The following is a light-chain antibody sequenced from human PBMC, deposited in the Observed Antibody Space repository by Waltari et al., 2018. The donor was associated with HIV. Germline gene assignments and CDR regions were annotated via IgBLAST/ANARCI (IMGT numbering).Light chain of an antibody. CDR2: SAS. J-gene: IGKJ2*01. CDR3: QQYNNWPYT. V-gene: IGKV3-15*01. CDR1: QRVSSN. Sequence: DIVMTQSPATLSVSPGERATLSCRASQRVSSNVAWYQQKPGQAPRLLIYSASTRATGIPARFSGSGSGTEFTLTISSLQSEDFAVYYCQQYNNWPYTFGQGTKLEIK.